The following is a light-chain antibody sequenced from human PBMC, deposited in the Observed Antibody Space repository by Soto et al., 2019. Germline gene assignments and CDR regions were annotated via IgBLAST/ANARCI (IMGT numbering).Light chain of an antibody. CDR3: QQCYSRLST. Sequence: DIPMSQSPSSLSASVEDRVIITCRGSRSISNHLTWYQQKPGKAPKLLIFAASSLQSGVPYRFSGSRSGPDFTLTISSLQPEDFATYYCQQCYSRLSTFGQGTKVDIK. J-gene: IGKJ1*01. CDR2: AAS. CDR1: RSISNH. V-gene: IGKV1-39*01.